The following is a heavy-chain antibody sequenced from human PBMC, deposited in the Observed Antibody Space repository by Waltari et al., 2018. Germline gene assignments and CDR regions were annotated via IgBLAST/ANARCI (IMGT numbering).Heavy chain of an antibody. CDR1: GSQFIIYE. CDR3: ARAGLSRPFDWPYFDS. CDR2: IGSSGSTI. Sequence: EVQLVASGGRSVLLGESLRLSCPAPGSQFIIYEINWVRQAPGKGLEWIAYIGSSGSTIYYADSVKGRFTVSRDNARDSAFLQMDTLRVEDTAVYFCARAGLSRPFDWPYFDSWGPGTLVTVSS. V-gene: IGHV3-48*03. J-gene: IGHJ4*02. D-gene: IGHD3-9*01.